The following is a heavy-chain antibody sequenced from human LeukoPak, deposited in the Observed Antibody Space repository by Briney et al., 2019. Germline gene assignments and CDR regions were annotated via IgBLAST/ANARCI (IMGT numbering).Heavy chain of an antibody. D-gene: IGHD3-22*01. CDR2: IRYDGSNK. J-gene: IGHJ4*02. CDR1: GFTFSSYG. CDR3: ARDSYYDSSGYCDY. Sequence: GGSLRLSCAASGFTFSSYGMHWVRQAPGKGLEWVAFIRYDGSNKYYADSVKGRFTISRDNSKNTLYLQMNSLRAEDTAVYYCARDSYYDSSGYCDYWGQGTLVTVSS. V-gene: IGHV3-30*02.